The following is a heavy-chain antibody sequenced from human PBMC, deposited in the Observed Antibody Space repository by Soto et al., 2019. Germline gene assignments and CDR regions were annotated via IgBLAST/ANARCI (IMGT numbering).Heavy chain of an antibody. J-gene: IGHJ6*02. V-gene: IGHV3-11*05. D-gene: IGHD5-12*01. Sequence: QVQLVESGGGLVKPGGSLRLSCAASGFTFSDYYMSWIRQAPGKGLEWVSYISSSSSYTNYADSVKGRFTISRDNAKNSLYLQMNSLRAEDTAVYYCARDGIVATTYYYYGMDVWGQGTTVTVSS. CDR1: GFTFSDYY. CDR2: ISSSSSYT. CDR3: ARDGIVATTYYYYGMDV.